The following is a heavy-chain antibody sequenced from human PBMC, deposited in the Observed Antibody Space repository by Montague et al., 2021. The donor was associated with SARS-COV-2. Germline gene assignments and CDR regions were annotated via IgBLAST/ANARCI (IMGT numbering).Heavy chain of an antibody. Sequence: SVKVSCKASGYTFTSYGISWVRQAPGQGLEWMGWISAYNGNTNYAQKLQGRVTMTTDTSTSTAYMELRGLRSDDTAVYYCARDFRGGTTFDYYYGMDVWGQGTTVTVSS. V-gene: IGHV1-18*04. D-gene: IGHD1-1*01. CDR2: ISAYNGNT. CDR3: ARDFRGGTTFDYYYGMDV. CDR1: GYTFTSYG. J-gene: IGHJ6*02.